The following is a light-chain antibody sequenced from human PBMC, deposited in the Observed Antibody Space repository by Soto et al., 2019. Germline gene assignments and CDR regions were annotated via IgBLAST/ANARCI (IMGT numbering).Light chain of an antibody. CDR2: WAS. CDR1: QSVLYSSNNKNY. J-gene: IGKJ4*01. V-gene: IGKV4-1*01. Sequence: DIVMTQSPDSLAVSLGERATINCKSSQSVLYSSNNKNYLAWHQQKPGQPPKVLIYWASTRESGVPDRFSGSGSGTDFTLTISSLQAEDVAVYYCQQYYSTPLTFGGGTKVEIK. CDR3: QQYYSTPLT.